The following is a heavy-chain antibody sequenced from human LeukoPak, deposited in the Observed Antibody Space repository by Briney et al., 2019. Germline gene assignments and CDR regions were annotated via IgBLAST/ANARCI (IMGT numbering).Heavy chain of an antibody. V-gene: IGHV4-59*12. J-gene: IGHJ4*02. CDR1: GGSISSYY. Sequence: SETLSLTCTVSGGSISSYYWSWIRQPPGKGLEWIGYIYYSGSTNYNPSLKSRVTISVDTSKNQFSLKLSSVTAADTAVYYCARDAVTEGYWGQGTLVTVSS. CDR3: ARDAVTEGY. CDR2: IYYSGST. D-gene: IGHD4-23*01.